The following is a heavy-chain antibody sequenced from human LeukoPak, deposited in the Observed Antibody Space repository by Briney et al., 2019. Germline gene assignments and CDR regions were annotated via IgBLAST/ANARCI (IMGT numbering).Heavy chain of an antibody. D-gene: IGHD3-22*01. V-gene: IGHV1-2*02. CDR3: ASDLGQYYDTSDNWFDP. CDR2: INPNSGGT. J-gene: IGHJ5*02. CDR1: GYTFTGYY. Sequence: ASVKVSCKASGYTFTGYYMHWVRQAPGQGLEWMGWINPNSGGTNYAQKFQGRVTMTRDTSISTAYMELSRLRSDDTAVYYCASDLGQYYDTSDNWFDPWGQGTLVTVSS.